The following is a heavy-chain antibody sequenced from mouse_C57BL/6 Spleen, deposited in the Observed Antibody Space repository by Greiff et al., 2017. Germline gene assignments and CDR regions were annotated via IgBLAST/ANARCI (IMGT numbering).Heavy chain of an antibody. CDR2: IRNKANGYTT. D-gene: IGHD1-2*01. Sequence: DVKLVESGGGLVQPGGSLSLSCAASGFTFTDYYMSWVRQPPGKALEWLGFIRNKANGYTTEYSASVKGRFTISRENSQSILYLQMNALRAEDSATYYCARYAHHYGYAYWGQGTLVTVSA. V-gene: IGHV7-3*01. CDR1: GFTFTDYY. J-gene: IGHJ3*01. CDR3: ARYAHHYGYAY.